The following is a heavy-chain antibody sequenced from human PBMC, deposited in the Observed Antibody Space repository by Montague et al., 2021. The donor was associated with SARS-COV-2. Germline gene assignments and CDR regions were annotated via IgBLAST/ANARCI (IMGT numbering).Heavy chain of an antibody. CDR1: GGSISSNNYY. D-gene: IGHD2-15*01. V-gene: IGHV4-39*02. CDR3: ARRALGNCSGGSCYSAFDY. CDR2: IYDSGST. J-gene: IGHJ4*02. Sequence: SETLSLTCTVSGGSISSNNYYWDWIRQPPGKGLEWIGSIYDSGSTYYNPSLKSRVTISVDTSKNHFSLKLNSVTAADTAVYYCARRALGNCSGGSCYSAFDYWGQGTLVTVSS.